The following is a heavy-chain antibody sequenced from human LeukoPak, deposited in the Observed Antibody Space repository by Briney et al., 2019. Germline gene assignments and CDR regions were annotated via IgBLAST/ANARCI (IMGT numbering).Heavy chain of an antibody. V-gene: IGHV3-21*04. Sequence: GGSLRLSCAASGFTFTDFYMNWVRQAPGKGLEWVSWISPTSSYMYYADSVKGRFTISRDNAKNSLYLQMNSLRAEDTALYYCVRDADGGNSWFDPWGQGTLVTVSS. CDR3: VRDADGGNSWFDP. CDR1: GFTFTDFY. D-gene: IGHD4-23*01. J-gene: IGHJ5*02. CDR2: ISPTSSYM.